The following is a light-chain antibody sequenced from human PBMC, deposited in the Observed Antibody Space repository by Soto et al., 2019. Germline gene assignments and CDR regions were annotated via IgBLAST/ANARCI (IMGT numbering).Light chain of an antibody. CDR3: QSYDGSLSGPVV. CDR2: RNN. V-gene: IGLV1-47*01. Sequence: QSVLTQPPSASGTPGQRVTISCSGSSSNIGSNYVYWYQHLPGTAPKLLIYRNNQRPSGVPDRFSGSKSGTSASLAITGLQAEDEADYYCQSYDGSLSGPVVFGGGTKVTVL. CDR1: SSNIGSNY. J-gene: IGLJ2*01.